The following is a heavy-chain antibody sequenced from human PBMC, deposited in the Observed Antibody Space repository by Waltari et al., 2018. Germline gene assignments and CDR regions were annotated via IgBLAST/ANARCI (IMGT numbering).Heavy chain of an antibody. Sequence: VQLPASGPGLVKPSETLSLTCTVSGGSISTDYWSWIRQPAGKGLEWIGRIYATGSTNYNPSLKSRVTMSVDTSKNQFSLKLSSVTAADTAVYYCARLPYNNIYFYYYMDVWGKGTTVTVSS. D-gene: IGHD3-10*01. J-gene: IGHJ6*03. CDR1: GGSISTDY. CDR2: IYATGST. CDR3: ARLPYNNIYFYYYMDV. V-gene: IGHV4-4*07.